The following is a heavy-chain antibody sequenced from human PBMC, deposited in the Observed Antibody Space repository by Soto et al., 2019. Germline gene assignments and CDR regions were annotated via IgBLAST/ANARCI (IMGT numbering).Heavy chain of an antibody. D-gene: IGHD3-9*01. J-gene: IGHJ4*02. CDR1: GYNFSSYW. CDR2: FFPGDSDF. CDR3: ARRGYYNGGPHSYYFDY. V-gene: IGHV5-51*03. Sequence: PGESLKISCKASGYNFSSYWIGWVRQMPGKGLEWMGIFFPGDSDFRYSPSFQGQVTMSADKSITTAYLQWSSLKASDTAMYYCARRGYYNGGPHSYYFDYWGQGTLVTVSS.